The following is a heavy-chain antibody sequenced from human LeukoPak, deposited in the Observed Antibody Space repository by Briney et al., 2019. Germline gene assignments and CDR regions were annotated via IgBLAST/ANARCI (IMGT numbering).Heavy chain of an antibody. J-gene: IGHJ6*03. CDR2: MNPNSGNT. CDR3: ARGAGSSSAYYYYYYYMDV. Sequence: GASVKVSCKASGYTFTTYDINWVRQATGQGLEWMGWMNPNSGNTGYAQKFQGRVSITRNTSISTAYMELSSLRSEDTAVYYCARGAGSSSAYYYYYYYMDVWGKWTTVTVSS. CDR1: GYTFTTYD. D-gene: IGHD6-6*01. V-gene: IGHV1-8*03.